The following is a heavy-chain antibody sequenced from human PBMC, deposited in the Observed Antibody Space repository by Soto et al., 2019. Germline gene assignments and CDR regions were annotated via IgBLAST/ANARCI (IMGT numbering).Heavy chain of an antibody. CDR1: GFTVSDNY. V-gene: IGHV3-53*04. CDR2: IYSGGGT. J-gene: IGHJ4*02. Sequence: GGSLRLSCAASGFTVSDNYMSWVRQAPGKGLEWVSVIYSGGGTYYADSVKGRFTISRHNSKNTLFLQMNSLRTGDTAVYYCARGRDIFDFWGQGTLVTVSS. CDR3: ARGRDIFDF. D-gene: IGHD3-9*01.